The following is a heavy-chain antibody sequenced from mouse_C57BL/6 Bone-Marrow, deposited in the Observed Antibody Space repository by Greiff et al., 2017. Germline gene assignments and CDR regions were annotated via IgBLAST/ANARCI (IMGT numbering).Heavy chain of an antibody. J-gene: IGHJ3*01. Sequence: QVQLQQPGAELVMPGASVKLSCKASGYTFTSYWMHWVKQRPGQGLEWIGEIDPSDSYTNYNQKFKGKSTLTVDKSSSTAYMQLNSLTSEDSAVYYYERAWGAYWGQGTLVTVSA. CDR3: ERAWGAY. CDR2: IDPSDSYT. CDR1: GYTFTSYW. V-gene: IGHV1-69*01.